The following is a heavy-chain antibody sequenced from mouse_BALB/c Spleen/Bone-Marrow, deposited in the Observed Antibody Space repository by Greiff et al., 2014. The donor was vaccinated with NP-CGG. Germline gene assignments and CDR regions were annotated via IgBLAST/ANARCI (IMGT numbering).Heavy chain of an antibody. V-gene: IGHV1S81*02. CDR1: GYTFTSYY. J-gene: IGHJ4*01. Sequence: QVQLQQSGAELVKPGASVKLSCKASGYTFTSYYMYWVKQRPGQGLEWIGEINPNNDGTNFNEKFKSKATLTVDKSSSTAYMQLSSLTPEDYAVYYCARAAYDPYAMDYWGQGTSVTVSS. CDR2: INPNNDGT. CDR3: ARAAYDPYAMDY. D-gene: IGHD2-3*01.